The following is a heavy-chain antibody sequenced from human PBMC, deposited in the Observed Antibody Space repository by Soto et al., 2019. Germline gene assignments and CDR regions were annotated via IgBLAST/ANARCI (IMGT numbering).Heavy chain of an antibody. CDR3: ASSGPTGTYYYYGMDV. V-gene: IGHV4-30-4*01. CDR1: GGSISSGDYY. J-gene: IGHJ6*02. Sequence: TLSLTCTVSGGSISSGDYYWSWIRQPPGKGLEWIGYIYYSGSTYYNPSLKSRVTISVDTSKNQFSLKLSSVTAADTAVYYCASSGPTGTYYYYGMDVWGQGTTVTVSS. CDR2: IYYSGST. D-gene: IGHD2-8*02.